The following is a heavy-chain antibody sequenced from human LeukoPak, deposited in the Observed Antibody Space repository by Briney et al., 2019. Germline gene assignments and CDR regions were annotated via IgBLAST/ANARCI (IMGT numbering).Heavy chain of an antibody. J-gene: IGHJ3*02. CDR3: AREVLTQAIYSGYNAFEI. CDR1: GFIFSSYS. D-gene: IGHD5-12*01. Sequence: PGGSLRLSCAASGFIFSSYSMNWVRQAPGKGLEWVSSISSSSSYIYYADSVKGRFTISSDKATNSLYLQMNSLRAEDTAVYYCAREVLTQAIYSGYNAFEIWGQGTMVTVSS. CDR2: ISSSSSYI. V-gene: IGHV3-21*01.